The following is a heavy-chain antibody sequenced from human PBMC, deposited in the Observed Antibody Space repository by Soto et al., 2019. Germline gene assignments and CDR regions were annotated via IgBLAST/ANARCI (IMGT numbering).Heavy chain of an antibody. D-gene: IGHD6-6*01. CDR1: GFSFSTYG. Sequence: GGSLRLSCAASGFSFSTYGMHWVRQAPGKGLEWMAVISNDGSIKYYADSVKGRFTISRDNSKDTLFLQMNSLRGEDTAVYYCAKVVRADTTSSNFYYYSGMDVWGQGTTVTVSS. CDR2: ISNDGSIK. CDR3: AKVVRADTTSSNFYYYSGMDV. J-gene: IGHJ6*02. V-gene: IGHV3-30*18.